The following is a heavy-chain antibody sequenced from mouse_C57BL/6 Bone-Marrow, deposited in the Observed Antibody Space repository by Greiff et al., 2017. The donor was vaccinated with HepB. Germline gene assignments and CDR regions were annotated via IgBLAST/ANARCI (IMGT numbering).Heavy chain of an antibody. J-gene: IGHJ3*01. CDR3: VRHECYSNAFAY. V-gene: IGHV10-1*01. Sequence: EVKLLESGGGLVQPKGSLKLSCAASGFSFNTYAMNWVRQAPGKGLEWVARIRSKSNNYATYYADSVKDRFTISRDDSESILYLQMNNLKTEDTAMYYCVRHECYSNAFAYWGQGTLVTVSA. D-gene: IGHD2-5*01. CDR2: IRSKSNNYAT. CDR1: GFSFNTYA.